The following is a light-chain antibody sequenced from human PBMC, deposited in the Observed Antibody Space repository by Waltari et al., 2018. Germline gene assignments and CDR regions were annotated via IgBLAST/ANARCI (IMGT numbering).Light chain of an antibody. CDR1: SSDVGGYNY. J-gene: IGLJ1*01. CDR3: DSYTSSVTRI. Sequence: QSALTQPASVSGSPGQSITISCTGTSSDVGGYNYVAWFQQYPGKAPKLLIYDVTNRFAGVSNRVSGSKSGNTASLAISGLQAEDEADYYCDSYTSSVTRIFGTGTKDTVL. CDR2: DVT. V-gene: IGLV2-14*03.